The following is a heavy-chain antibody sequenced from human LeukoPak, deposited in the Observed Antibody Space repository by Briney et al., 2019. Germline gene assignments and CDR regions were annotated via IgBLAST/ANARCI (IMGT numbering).Heavy chain of an antibody. CDR3: AKDPTHYRVWDYYETIGLSY. Sequence: GGSLRLSCAASGFTFSSYGMHWVRQAPGKGLEWVAFIRYDGSNKYYADSVKGRFTISRDNSKNTLNLQMNSLRAEDTAVYYCAKDPTHYRVWDYYETIGLSYWGQGTLVTVSS. CDR2: IRYDGSNK. J-gene: IGHJ4*02. D-gene: IGHD3-22*01. CDR1: GFTFSSYG. V-gene: IGHV3-30*02.